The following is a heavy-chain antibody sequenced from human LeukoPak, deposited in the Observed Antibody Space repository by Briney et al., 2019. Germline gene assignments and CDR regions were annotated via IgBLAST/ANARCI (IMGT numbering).Heavy chain of an antibody. CDR3: AKFGPRGVQGAFDI. J-gene: IGHJ3*02. V-gene: IGHV3-30*02. CDR1: GFTFSSYG. CDR2: IRYDGSNK. Sequence: GGSLRLSCAASGFTFSSYGMHWVRQAPGKGLEWVAFIRYDGSNKYYADSVKGRFTISRDNSKNTLYLQMNSLRAEDTAVYYCAKFGPRGVQGAFDIWGQGTMVTVSS. D-gene: IGHD3-16*01.